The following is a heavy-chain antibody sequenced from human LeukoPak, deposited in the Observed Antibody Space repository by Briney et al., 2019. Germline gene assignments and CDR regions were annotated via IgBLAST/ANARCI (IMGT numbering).Heavy chain of an antibody. J-gene: IGHJ4*02. D-gene: IGHD5-24*01. CDR3: ASTSRDGYNVNY. Sequence: GGSLRLSCAASGFSFNSYGMPWVRQAPGKGLEWVAVISSDGNNKYYVDSVKGRFTISRDISKNTLYLQMNSLRAEDTAVFYCASTSRDGYNVNYWGQGTLVTVSS. V-gene: IGHV3-30*03. CDR1: GFSFNSYG. CDR2: ISSDGNNK.